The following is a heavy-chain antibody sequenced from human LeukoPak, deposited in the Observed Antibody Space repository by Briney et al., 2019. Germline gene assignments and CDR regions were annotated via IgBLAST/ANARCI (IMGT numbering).Heavy chain of an antibody. Sequence: SETLSLTCAVYGGSFNDYYWTWIRQSPGKGLEWIGEINHSGSTSYNPSLKSRVTISVDASKNQFSLKLSSVTAADTAVYYCASMGYLVDYWGQGTLVTVSS. J-gene: IGHJ4*02. CDR1: GGSFNDYY. D-gene: IGHD1-26*01. V-gene: IGHV4-34*01. CDR2: INHSGST. CDR3: ASMGYLVDY.